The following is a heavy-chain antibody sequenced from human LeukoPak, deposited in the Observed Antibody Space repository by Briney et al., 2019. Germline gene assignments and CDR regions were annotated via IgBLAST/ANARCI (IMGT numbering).Heavy chain of an antibody. Sequence: PSETLSLTCTVSGGSISSYYWSWIRQPPGKGLEWIGYIYYSGSTNYNPSLKSRVTISVDTSKNQFSLKLSSVTAADTAVYYCARLNYDFWSGYYYGMDVWGQGTTVTVSS. V-gene: IGHV4-59*08. CDR3: ARLNYDFWSGYYYGMDV. CDR1: GGSISSYY. D-gene: IGHD3-3*01. CDR2: IYYSGST. J-gene: IGHJ6*02.